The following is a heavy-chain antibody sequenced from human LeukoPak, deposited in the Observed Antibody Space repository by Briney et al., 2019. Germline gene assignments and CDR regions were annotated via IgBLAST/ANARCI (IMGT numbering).Heavy chain of an antibody. Sequence: KSGGSLRLSCAASGFTFSSYSMNWVRQAPGKGLEWVSSISSSSSYIYYADSVKGRFTISRDNSKNTLYLQMNSLRAEDTGIYSCARDQEAATPPVGGYYYGMDVWGQGTTVTVSS. J-gene: IGHJ6*02. CDR3: ARDQEAATPPVGGYYYGMDV. CDR2: ISSSSSYI. D-gene: IGHD6-25*01. V-gene: IGHV3-21*01. CDR1: GFTFSSYS.